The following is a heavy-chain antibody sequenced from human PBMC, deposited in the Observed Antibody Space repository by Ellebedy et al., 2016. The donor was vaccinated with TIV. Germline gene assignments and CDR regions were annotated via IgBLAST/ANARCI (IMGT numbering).Heavy chain of an antibody. J-gene: IGHJ4*02. V-gene: IGHV4-4*02. D-gene: IGHD6-13*01. Sequence: MPGGSLRLSCAVSGDSINTHSWWSWVRQPPGKGLDWIGELYHSGTTNYNPSLRSRVTISFDKSRNQFSLRLSSGTAADTAVYYCARVAAGTWGGIDFWGPGTLVTVSS. CDR3: ARVAAGTWGGIDF. CDR1: GDSINTHSW. CDR2: LYHSGTT.